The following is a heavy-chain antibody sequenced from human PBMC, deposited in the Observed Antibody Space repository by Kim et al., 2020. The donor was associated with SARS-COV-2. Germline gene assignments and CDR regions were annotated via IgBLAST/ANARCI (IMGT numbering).Heavy chain of an antibody. D-gene: IGHD6-6*01. V-gene: IGHV3-7*03. J-gene: IGHJ4*02. Sequence: YYVESLKGRLTISRDNAKNSLFLQMNSLRAEDTALYYCTRIGYSSSSIDYWGQGTLVTVSS. CDR3: TRIGYSSSSIDY.